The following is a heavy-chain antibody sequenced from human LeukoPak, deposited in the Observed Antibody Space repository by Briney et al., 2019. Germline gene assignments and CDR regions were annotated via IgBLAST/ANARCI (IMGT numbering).Heavy chain of an antibody. J-gene: IGHJ4*02. CDR2: ISWDGGST. V-gene: IGHV3-43*01. D-gene: IGHD5-18*01. Sequence: GGSLRLSCAASGFTFDDYTMHWVRQAPGKGLEWVSLISWDGGSTYYADSVKGRFTISRDNSKNSLYLQMNSLRTEDTALYYCAKDGGYSYGSLLDYWGQGTLVTVSS. CDR3: AKDGGYSYGSLLDY. CDR1: GFTFDDYT.